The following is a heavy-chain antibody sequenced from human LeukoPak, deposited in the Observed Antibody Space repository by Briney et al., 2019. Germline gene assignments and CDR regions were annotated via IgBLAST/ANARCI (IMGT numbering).Heavy chain of an antibody. CDR3: ARVYVTAVAGYYYYYGMDV. CDR2: INAGNGNT. D-gene: IGHD6-19*01. Sequence: ASVKVSCTASGYTFTSYAMHWVRQAPGQRLEWMGWINAGNGNTKYSQKFQGRVTITRDTSASTAYMELSSLRSEDTAVYYCARVYVTAVAGYYYYYGMDVWGQGTTVTVSS. J-gene: IGHJ6*02. CDR1: GYTFTSYA. V-gene: IGHV1-3*01.